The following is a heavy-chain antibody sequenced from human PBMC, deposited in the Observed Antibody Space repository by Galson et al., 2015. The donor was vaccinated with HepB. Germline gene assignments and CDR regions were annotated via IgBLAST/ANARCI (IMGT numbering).Heavy chain of an antibody. D-gene: IGHD4-23*01. CDR2: INSDGSST. Sequence: SLRLSCAASGFTFSSYWMHWVRQAPGKGLVWVSRINSDGSSTTYADSVKGRFTISRDNAKNTLYLQMNSLRAEDTAVYYCARPTTLRWDGASDIWGQGTMVTVSS. J-gene: IGHJ3*02. V-gene: IGHV3-74*01. CDR1: GFTFSSYW. CDR3: ARPTTLRWDGASDI.